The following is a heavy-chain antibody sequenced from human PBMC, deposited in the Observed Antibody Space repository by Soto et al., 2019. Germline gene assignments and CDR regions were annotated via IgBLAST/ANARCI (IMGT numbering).Heavy chain of an antibody. CDR3: AKVSHYDILPVTNWFDP. D-gene: IGHD3-9*01. CDR1: GFTFSIYA. J-gene: IGHJ5*02. Sequence: GGSLRLSCAASGFTFSIYAMSLVRQSPGKGLEWVSAISVSGGSTYYADSVKGRFTISRDNSKNTLYLQMNSLRAEDTAVYYCAKVSHYDILPVTNWFDPWGQGTLVTVSS. CDR2: ISVSGGST. V-gene: IGHV3-23*01.